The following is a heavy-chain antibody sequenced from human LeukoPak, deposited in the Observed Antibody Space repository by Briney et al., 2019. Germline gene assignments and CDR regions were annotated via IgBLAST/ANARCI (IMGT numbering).Heavy chain of an antibody. J-gene: IGHJ4*02. CDR3: ARGKDSSGYAPFDY. D-gene: IGHD3-22*01. V-gene: IGHV3-21*01. Sequence: GGSLRLSCAASGFTFSSYSMNWVRQAPGKGLEWVSSISSSSSYIYYADSVKGRFTISRDNAKNSLYLQMNSLRVEDTAVYYCARGKDSSGYAPFDYWGQGTLVTVSS. CDR2: ISSSSSYI. CDR1: GFTFSSYS.